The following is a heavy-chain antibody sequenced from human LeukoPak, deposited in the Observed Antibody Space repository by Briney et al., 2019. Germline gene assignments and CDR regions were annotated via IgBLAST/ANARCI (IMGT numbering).Heavy chain of an antibody. D-gene: IGHD3-22*01. V-gene: IGHV4-39*01. J-gene: IGHJ4*02. CDR1: GGSISSSSYY. CDR2: IYYSGST. Sequence: SETLSLTCTVSGGSISSSSYYWGWIRQPPGKGLEWIGSIYYSGSTYYNPSLKSRVTISVDTSKNQFSLKLSSVTAADTAVYYCARHYSADRKWLLPKYFDYWGQGTLVTVSS. CDR3: ARHYSADRKWLLPKYFDY.